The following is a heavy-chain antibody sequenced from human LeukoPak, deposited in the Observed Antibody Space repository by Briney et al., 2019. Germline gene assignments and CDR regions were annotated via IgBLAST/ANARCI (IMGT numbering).Heavy chain of an antibody. CDR3: ARDGYYDSSAYYLGPLHH. CDR1: GFTFSSYS. Sequence: PGGSLRLSCAASGFTFSSYSMNWVRQAPGKGLEWVSYISSSSSTIYYADSVKGRFTISRDNAKNSLYLQMNSLRVEDTAVYYCARDGYYDSSAYYLGPLHHWGQGTLVTVSS. V-gene: IGHV3-48*01. D-gene: IGHD3-22*01. J-gene: IGHJ1*01. CDR2: ISSSSSTI.